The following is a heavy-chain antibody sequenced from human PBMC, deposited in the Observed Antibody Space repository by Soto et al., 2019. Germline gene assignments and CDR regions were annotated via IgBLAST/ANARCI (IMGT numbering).Heavy chain of an antibody. D-gene: IGHD3-3*01. J-gene: IGHJ6*01. CDR3: AREAKGNYDFWRTLQYYYYGMGV. CDR1: GFTFSDYY. CDR2: ISSSSSYT. V-gene: IGHV3-11*06. Sequence: PGRSLTLSCAASGFTFSDYYMSWIRQAPGKGLEWVSYISSSSSYTNYADSVKGRFTISRDNAXNSLYLQMNSLRAEDTAVYYCAREAKGNYDFWRTLQYYYYGMGVWGQGATVTVSS.